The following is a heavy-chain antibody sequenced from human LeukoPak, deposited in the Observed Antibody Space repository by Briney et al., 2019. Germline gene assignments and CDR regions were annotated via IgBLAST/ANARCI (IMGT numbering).Heavy chain of an antibody. V-gene: IGHV4-39*07. CDR3: ASEIAAAGTKAFDI. CDR2: IHHSGGT. CDR1: GGSIIGNSTDY. J-gene: IGHJ3*02. Sequence: SETLSLTCTVSGGSIIGNSTDYWGWVRQTPGKGLEWIATIHHSGGTYVNPSLKSRVTISVDTSKNQFSLKLSSVTAADTAVYYCASEIAAAGTKAFDIWGQGTLVTVSS. D-gene: IGHD6-13*01.